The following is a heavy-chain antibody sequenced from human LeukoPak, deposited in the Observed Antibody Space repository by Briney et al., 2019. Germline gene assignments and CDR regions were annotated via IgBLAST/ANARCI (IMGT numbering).Heavy chain of an antibody. D-gene: IGHD3-3*01. CDR2: IIPIFGTA. J-gene: IGHJ6*03. CDR3: ARQRGWSGYSYYYYYMDV. V-gene: IGHV1-69*05. CDR1: GGTFSSYA. Sequence: SVKVSCKASGGTFSSYAISWVRQAPGQGLEWMGGIIPIFGTANYAQKFQGRVTITTDESTSTAYMELSSLRSEDTAVYYCARQRGWSGYSYYYYYMDVWGKGTTVTVYS.